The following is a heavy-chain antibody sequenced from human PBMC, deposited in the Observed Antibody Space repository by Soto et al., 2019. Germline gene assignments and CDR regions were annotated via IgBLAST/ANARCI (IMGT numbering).Heavy chain of an antibody. D-gene: IGHD3-10*01. CDR2: IYDSGTT. CDR3: ARVYYGSGSLYYFDY. V-gene: IGHV4-30-4*01. Sequence: PPETLSLTCTVSGGSISSGDYYWSWIRQPPGKGLEWIGYIYDSGTTYYNPSLKSRVTISVDTSKNQFSLKLTSVTAADTAVYYCARVYYGSGSLYYFDYWGQGTLVTVSS. CDR1: GGSISSGDYY. J-gene: IGHJ4*02.